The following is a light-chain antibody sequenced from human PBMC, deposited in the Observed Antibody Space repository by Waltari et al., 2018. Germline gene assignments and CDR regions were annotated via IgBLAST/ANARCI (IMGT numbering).Light chain of an antibody. CDR1: SSNIGNNY. CDR2: EDS. CDR3: GTWDSSLSGAV. J-gene: IGLJ7*01. Sequence: QSVLTQPPSVSAAPGQRVTISCSGGSSNIGNNYVSWYRQFPGTAPKLLMYEDSERPSGIPGVCSGSKSGTSATLDITGLQAGDEADYYCGTWDSSLSGAVFGGGTHLTVL. V-gene: IGLV1-51*02.